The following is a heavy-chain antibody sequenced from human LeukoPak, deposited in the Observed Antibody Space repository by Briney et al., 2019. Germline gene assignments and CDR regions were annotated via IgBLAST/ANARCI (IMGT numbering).Heavy chain of an antibody. Sequence: GGSLRLSCAASGFAFSTYGMNWVRQAPGKGLEWVASISSRSRDIYYADSVKGRFTISRDNTKKSLYLQMNSLRAEDTALYYCAGDWSGYQYYFDQWGHGTLVTVSS. CDR3: AGDWSGYQYYFDQ. V-gene: IGHV3-21*01. D-gene: IGHD3-3*01. CDR1: GFAFSTYG. J-gene: IGHJ4*01. CDR2: ISSRSRDI.